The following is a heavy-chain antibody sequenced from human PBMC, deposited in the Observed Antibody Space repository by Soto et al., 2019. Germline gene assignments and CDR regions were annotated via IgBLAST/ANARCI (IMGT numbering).Heavy chain of an antibody. CDR1: GDSISSGDYY. CDR3: ARAGGGAATLGDYFDY. V-gene: IGHV4-30-4*01. D-gene: IGHD3-10*01. Sequence: NPSETLSLTCTVSGDSISSGDYYWSWIRQPPGKGLEWIGYIYYSGSTYYNPSLKSRVTISVDTSKNQFSLKLSSVTAADTAVYYCARAGGGAATLGDYFDYWGQGTLVTVSS. J-gene: IGHJ4*02. CDR2: IYYSGST.